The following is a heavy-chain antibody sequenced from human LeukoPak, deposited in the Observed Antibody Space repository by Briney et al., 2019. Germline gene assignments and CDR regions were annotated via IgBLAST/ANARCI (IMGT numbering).Heavy chain of an antibody. CDR2: ITTDETT. Sequence: PGGSLRLSCAASGFPFSIAWMHWFRQLPGKGLMWVSRITTDETTTYADSVRGRFTISRDNAKNTVYLQINSLRVEDTAVYYCAKDWFATTDYWGQGILVTVSS. CDR3: AKDWFATTDY. CDR1: GFPFSIAW. V-gene: IGHV3-74*01. J-gene: IGHJ4*02. D-gene: IGHD1/OR15-1a*01.